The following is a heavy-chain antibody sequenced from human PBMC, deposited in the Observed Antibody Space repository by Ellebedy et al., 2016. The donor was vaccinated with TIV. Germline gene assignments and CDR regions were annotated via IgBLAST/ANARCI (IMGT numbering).Heavy chain of an antibody. J-gene: IGHJ4*02. CDR2: ISNDGSNK. V-gene: IGHV3-30*18. CDR1: GFTFSSYG. Sequence: GESLKISCAASGFTFSSYGMHWVRQAPGKGLEWVAAISNDGSNKYYPDSVKGRFTISRDNSKNTLYLQMNSLRAEDTAVYYCAKETRGGFDYWGQGTLLTVSS. D-gene: IGHD3-16*01. CDR3: AKETRGGFDY.